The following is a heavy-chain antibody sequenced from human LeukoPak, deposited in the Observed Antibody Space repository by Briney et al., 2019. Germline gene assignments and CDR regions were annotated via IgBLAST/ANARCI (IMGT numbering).Heavy chain of an antibody. CDR3: ARDGRGSSSSYYYYYYMDV. D-gene: IGHD6-6*01. J-gene: IGHJ6*03. Sequence: PSETLSLTCTVSGGSISSSSYYWGWIRQPPGKGLEWIGSIYYSGSTYYNPSLKSRVTISVDTSKNQFSLKLSSVTAADTAVYYCARDGRGSSSSYYYYYYMDVWGKGTTVTVSS. V-gene: IGHV4-39*07. CDR2: IYYSGST. CDR1: GGSISSSSYY.